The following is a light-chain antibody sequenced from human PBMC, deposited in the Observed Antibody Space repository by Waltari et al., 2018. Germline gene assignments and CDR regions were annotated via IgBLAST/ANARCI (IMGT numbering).Light chain of an antibody. CDR2: EVT. V-gene: IGLV2-8*01. CDR1: SSDVGAYNY. Sequence: QSVLTQPPSASGSPGQSVTISCTGTSSDVGAYNYVSWFQQHPGKVPKLLIYEVTKRSSGVPGRFSGSKSGNSASLTVSGLQAEDEAHYYCASYAGTTGVLFGGGTKLTVL. CDR3: ASYAGTTGVL. J-gene: IGLJ3*02.